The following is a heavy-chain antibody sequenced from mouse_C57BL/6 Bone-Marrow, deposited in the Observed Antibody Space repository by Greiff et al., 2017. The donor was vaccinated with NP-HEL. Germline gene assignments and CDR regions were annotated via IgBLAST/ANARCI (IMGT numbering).Heavy chain of an antibody. D-gene: IGHD1-1*01. Sequence: EVMLVESGEGLVKPGGSLKLSCAASGFTFSSYAMSWVRQTPEKRLEWVAYISSGGDYIYYADTVKGRFTISRDNARNTLYLQMSSLKSEDTAMYYCTRDRVVARYFDVWGTGTTVTVSS. CDR3: TRDRVVARYFDV. CDR2: ISSGGDYI. J-gene: IGHJ1*03. CDR1: GFTFSSYA. V-gene: IGHV5-9-1*02.